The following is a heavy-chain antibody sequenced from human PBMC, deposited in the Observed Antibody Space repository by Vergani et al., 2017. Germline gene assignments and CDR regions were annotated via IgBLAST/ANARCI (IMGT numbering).Heavy chain of an antibody. D-gene: IGHD3-22*01. CDR1: GGSISSGGYS. V-gene: IGHV4-30-2*01. J-gene: IGHJ4*02. CDR3: ARGHDSSGYYYVY. CDR2: IYHSGST. Sequence: QLQLQESGSGLVKPSQTLSLTCAVSGGSISSGGYSWSWIRQPPGKGLEWIGYIYHSGSTYYNPSLKRRVTISVDRSKNQFSLKLSSVTVADTAVYYCARGHDSSGYYYVYWAQGTLVMVSS.